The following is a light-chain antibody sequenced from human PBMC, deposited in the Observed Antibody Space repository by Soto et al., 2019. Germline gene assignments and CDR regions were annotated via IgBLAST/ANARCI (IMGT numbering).Light chain of an antibody. CDR3: KQYYSDPCT. J-gene: IGKJ2*02. Sequence: DIQMTQSPSTLSASVGDRVTITCRASQSISSWLAWYQQKPGKAPKLLISDASSLESGVPSRFSGSGSAKDFTLTISCLQSEHCAIYYWKQYYSDPCTFGQGTRLE. CDR2: DAS. CDR1: QSISSW. V-gene: IGKV1-5*01.